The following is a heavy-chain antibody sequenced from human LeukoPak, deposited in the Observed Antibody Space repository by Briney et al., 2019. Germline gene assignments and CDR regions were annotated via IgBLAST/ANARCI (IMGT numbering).Heavy chain of an antibody. D-gene: IGHD2-15*01. CDR1: GFTFSSYS. CDR3: ARGESTYLVVVAVPYYFHY. Sequence: GGSLRLSCAASGFTFSSYSMNWVRQAPGKGLEWLSYISSSGSTIYYADSVKGRFTISRDNAKNSLYLQMNSLRDEDTAVYYCARGESTYLVVVAVPYYFHYWRQGTLVTVSS. J-gene: IGHJ4*02. V-gene: IGHV3-48*02. CDR2: ISSSGSTI.